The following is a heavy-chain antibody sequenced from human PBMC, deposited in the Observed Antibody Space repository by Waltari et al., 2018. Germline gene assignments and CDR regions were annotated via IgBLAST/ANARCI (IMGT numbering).Heavy chain of an antibody. V-gene: IGHV1-69*04. CDR3: ARGQVTPHYYYSYMDV. CDR2: IIPILGIA. CDR1: GGTFSSYA. D-gene: IGHD2-21*02. Sequence: QVQLVQSGAEVKKPGSSVKVSCTASGGTFSSYAIRWVRQAPGEGLEWMGGIIPILGIANYAQKFQGRVTITADKSTSTAYMELSSLRYEDTAVYYCARGQVTPHYYYSYMDVWGKGTTVTVSS. J-gene: IGHJ6*03.